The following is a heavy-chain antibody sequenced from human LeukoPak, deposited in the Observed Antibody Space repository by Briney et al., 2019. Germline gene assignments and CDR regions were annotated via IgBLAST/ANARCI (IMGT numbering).Heavy chain of an antibody. Sequence: GGSLRLSCAVSGFTFSSYGMHWVRQAPGKGLEWVAFIRYDGSNKYYADSVKGRFTISRDNSKNTLYLQMNSLGAEDTAVYYCAKGLDSGRTWFDYWGQGTLVTVSS. CDR3: AKGLDSGRTWFDY. D-gene: IGHD3-10*01. CDR2: IRYDGSNK. J-gene: IGHJ4*02. V-gene: IGHV3-30*02. CDR1: GFTFSSYG.